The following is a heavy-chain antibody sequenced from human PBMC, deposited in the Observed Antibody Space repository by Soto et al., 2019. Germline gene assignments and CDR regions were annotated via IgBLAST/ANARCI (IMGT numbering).Heavy chain of an antibody. CDR1: GFTVSSNY. V-gene: IGHV3-66*01. CDR2: IYSGGST. D-gene: IGHD3-9*01. Sequence: PGGSLRLSCAASGFTVSSNYMSWVRQAPGKGLEWVSVIYSGGSTYYADSVKGRFTISRDNSKNTLYLQMNSLRAEDTAVYYCAKDSRVLRYFDWPPPGGQGTLVTVSS. J-gene: IGHJ4*02. CDR3: AKDSRVLRYFDWPPP.